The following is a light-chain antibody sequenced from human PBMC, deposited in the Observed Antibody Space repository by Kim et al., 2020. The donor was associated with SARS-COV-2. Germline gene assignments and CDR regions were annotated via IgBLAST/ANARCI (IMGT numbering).Light chain of an antibody. J-gene: IGLJ3*02. V-gene: IGLV4-69*01. CDR1: SGHSSYD. CDR3: QTWGTGIRV. CDR2: VNSDGSH. Sequence: QPVLTQSPSASASLGASVKLTCSLSSGHSSYDIAWHQQQPKKAPRYLMKVNSDGSHSKGDGIPDRFSGSSSGAERYLTISSLQSEDEADYYCQTWGTGIRVFGGGTQLTVL.